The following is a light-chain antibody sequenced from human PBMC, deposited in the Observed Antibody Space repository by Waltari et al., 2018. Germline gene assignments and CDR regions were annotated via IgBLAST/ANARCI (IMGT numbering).Light chain of an antibody. Sequence: QSALTQPVSVSGSPGQSIAISCTGTSSDVGGYDYVFWYQQHPGKVPKRMIYDVSARPSGVSNRFSGSKSGNTASLTISGLQAEDEADYYCTSFTSSRTYVFGTGTKVTVL. CDR3: TSFTSSRTYV. CDR2: DVS. J-gene: IGLJ1*01. V-gene: IGLV2-14*03. CDR1: SSDVGGYDY.